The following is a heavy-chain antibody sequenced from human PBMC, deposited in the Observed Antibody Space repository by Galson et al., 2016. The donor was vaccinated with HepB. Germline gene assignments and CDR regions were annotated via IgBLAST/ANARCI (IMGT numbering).Heavy chain of an antibody. CDR2: IIPISVTT. Sequence: VRQAPGQGLEWMGGIIPISVTTKYAQKFQGRVTISADESTTTAYMELSSLRSEDTAVYYCARVGGYVWGSYRSPRAFDVWGQGTMVTVSS. J-gene: IGHJ3*01. V-gene: IGHV1-69*01. D-gene: IGHD3-16*02. CDR3: ARVGGYVWGSYRSPRAFDV.